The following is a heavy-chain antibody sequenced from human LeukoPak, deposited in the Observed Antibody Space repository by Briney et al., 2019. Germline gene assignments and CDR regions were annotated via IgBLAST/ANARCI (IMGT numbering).Heavy chain of an antibody. CDR2: IKQDGSEK. V-gene: IGHV3-7*01. Sequence: PGGSLRLSCAASGFTFRNFWMSWVRQAPGKGLEWVANIKQDGSEKYYVDSVKGRFTISRDNAKNSLYLQMNSLRAEDTAVYYCARSPQTTGYWGQGTLVTVSS. J-gene: IGHJ4*02. CDR3: ARSPQTTGY. CDR1: GFTFRNFW. D-gene: IGHD1-1*01.